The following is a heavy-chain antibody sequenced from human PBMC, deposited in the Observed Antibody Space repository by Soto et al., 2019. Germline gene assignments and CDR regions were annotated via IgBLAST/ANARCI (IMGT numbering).Heavy chain of an antibody. Sequence: QVQLVESGGGVVQPGTSLRLSCAASGFTFSRHGMHWVRQTPGKGLEWLAVILNDASGHWYADSVKGRFTISRDNFENTFYLQMNRLRLDHTAMYYCARDDFYPDNGFDYWGQGTLVTVSS. V-gene: IGHV3-33*01. CDR2: ILNDASGH. CDR3: ARDDFYPDNGFDY. J-gene: IGHJ4*02. D-gene: IGHD2-21*01. CDR1: GFTFSRHG.